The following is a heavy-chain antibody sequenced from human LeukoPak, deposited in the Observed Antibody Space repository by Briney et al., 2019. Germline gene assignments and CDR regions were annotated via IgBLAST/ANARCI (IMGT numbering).Heavy chain of an antibody. Sequence: GGSLRLSCAASGFTFSSYGMHRVRQAPGKGLEGGAVIWYDGSNKYYADSVKGRFTISRDNSKNTPYLQTNCLRAEYTAMYYRARGSIAVAGPLSFYYWGQGTLFTVSS. D-gene: IGHD6-19*01. CDR3: ARGSIAVAGPLSFYY. CDR1: GFTFSSYG. CDR2: IWYDGSNK. J-gene: IGHJ4*02. V-gene: IGHV3-33*01.